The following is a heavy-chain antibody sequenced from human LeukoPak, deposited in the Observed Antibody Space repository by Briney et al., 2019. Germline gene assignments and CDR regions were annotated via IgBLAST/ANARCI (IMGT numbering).Heavy chain of an antibody. Sequence: SESLSLTCAVYGGSFSGYYWSWIRQPPGKGLEWIGEINHSGSTNYNPSLKSRVTISVDTSKNQFSLKLSSVTAADTAVYYCARGWGAVALDYWGQGTLVTVSS. CDR1: GGSFSGYY. J-gene: IGHJ4*02. CDR3: ARGWGAVALDY. D-gene: IGHD6-19*01. V-gene: IGHV4-34*01. CDR2: INHSGST.